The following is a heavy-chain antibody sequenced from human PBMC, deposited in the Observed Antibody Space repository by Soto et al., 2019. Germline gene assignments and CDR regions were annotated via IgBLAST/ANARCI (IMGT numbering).Heavy chain of an antibody. D-gene: IGHD5-18*01. V-gene: IGHV1-18*01. CDR3: ARDTAMALPDA. CDR2: ISAHNGNT. J-gene: IGHJ4*02. Sequence: QVQLVQSGAEVKKPGASVKVSCKASGYTFTSYGISWVRQAPGQGLEWMGWISAHNGNTKYAQKLQGRVTMTTDTSTSTVYMEVRSLRSDDTAGYYVARDTAMALPDAWGQGTLVTVSS. CDR1: GYTFTSYG.